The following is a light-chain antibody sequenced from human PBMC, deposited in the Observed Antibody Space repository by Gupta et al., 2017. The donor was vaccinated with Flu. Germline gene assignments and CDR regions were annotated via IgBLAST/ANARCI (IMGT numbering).Light chain of an antibody. J-gene: IGLJ1*01. Sequence: SYALTQPPSVSVSPGQTASITCSGDKSGDKYACWYQQKPGQSPVLVIYQDSKRPSGIPGRFSGSNSGNTATLTISVTQAMEEADYYCQAWDSSNAYVFGTGTKVTVL. CDR2: QDS. CDR1: KSGDKY. CDR3: QAWDSSNAYV. V-gene: IGLV3-1*01.